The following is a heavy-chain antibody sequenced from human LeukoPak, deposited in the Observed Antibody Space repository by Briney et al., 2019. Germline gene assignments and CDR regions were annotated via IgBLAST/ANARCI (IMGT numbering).Heavy chain of an antibody. CDR2: ISWNSGTI. J-gene: IGHJ4*02. V-gene: IGHV3-9*01. Sequence: GRSLRLSCAASGFTFDDYAMHWVRQVPGKGLEWVSGISWNSGTIGYADSVKGRFTISRDNAKKSPYLQMNSLRAEDTAFYYCARIAATGTQDYWGQGILVTVSS. CDR3: ARIAATGTQDY. CDR1: GFTFDDYA. D-gene: IGHD6-13*01.